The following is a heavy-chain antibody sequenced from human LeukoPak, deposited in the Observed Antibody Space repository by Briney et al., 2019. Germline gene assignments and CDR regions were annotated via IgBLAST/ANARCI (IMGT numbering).Heavy chain of an antibody. D-gene: IGHD2-2*01. Sequence: SETLSLTCTVSGGSISSYNWSWIRQPPGKGLEWIGYIYYSGTTNYNPSLKSRVTISVDTSKNQFSLKLSSVTAADTAVYYCARVQVVPAATQHFDYWGQGTLVTVSS. V-gene: IGHV4-59*01. J-gene: IGHJ4*02. CDR3: ARVQVVPAATQHFDY. CDR1: GGSISSYN. CDR2: IYYSGTT.